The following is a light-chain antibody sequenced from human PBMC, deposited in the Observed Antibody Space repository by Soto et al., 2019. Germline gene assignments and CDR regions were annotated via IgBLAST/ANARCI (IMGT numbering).Light chain of an antibody. CDR1: SSDVGGYDY. Sequence: QSALTQPPSASGSPGQSVTISCTGTSSDVGGYDYVSWYLQYPGKAPKLMIYEVTKRPSGVPDRFSGSKSGNTASLTVSGLQAEDEADYYCSSYAGSTLYVFGTGTKVTVL. CDR2: EVT. V-gene: IGLV2-8*01. CDR3: SSYAGSTLYV. J-gene: IGLJ1*01.